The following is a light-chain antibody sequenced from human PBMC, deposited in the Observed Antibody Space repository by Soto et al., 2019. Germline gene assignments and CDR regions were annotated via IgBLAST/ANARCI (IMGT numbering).Light chain of an antibody. CDR3: SSYTSTNTWV. J-gene: IGLJ3*02. CDR1: RSDVGGYDY. Sequence: QSALTQPASVSGSPGQSITISCTGTRSDVGGYDYVSWYQQHPGKAPKLMIYEVSNRPSGVSNRFSGSKSGNTASLTISGLQAEDETDYYCSSYTSTNTWVFGGGTKLTV. CDR2: EVS. V-gene: IGLV2-14*01.